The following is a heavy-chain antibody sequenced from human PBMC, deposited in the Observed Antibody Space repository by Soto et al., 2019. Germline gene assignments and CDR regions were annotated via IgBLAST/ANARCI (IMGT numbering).Heavy chain of an antibody. J-gene: IGHJ4*02. CDR2: IFYDGSNK. D-gene: IGHD3-3*01. V-gene: IGHV3-33*01. Sequence: QVQLVESGGGVVQPGGSLRLSCAVSGFTFSSYGMHWVRQATGKGLEWVAVIFYDGSNKYSADSAKGRFTISRDSSKSTLYMEMNSLRAEDTAVYYCARDAVGGRPDRGLVVYVDYWGQGTLVTVSS. CDR3: ARDAVGGRPDRGLVVYVDY. CDR1: GFTFSSYG.